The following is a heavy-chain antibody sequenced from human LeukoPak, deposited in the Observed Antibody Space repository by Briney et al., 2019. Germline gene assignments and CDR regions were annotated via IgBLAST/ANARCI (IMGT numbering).Heavy chain of an antibody. CDR3: ATHYGSGSSHFDY. V-gene: IGHV1-2*02. D-gene: IGHD3-10*01. CDR2: INPNSGGT. J-gene: IGHJ4*02. Sequence: ASVTVSCKASGYTFTGYYMHWVRRAPGQGLEWMGWINPNSGGTNYAQKFQGRVTMTRDTSISTAYMELSRLRSDDTAVYYCATHYGSGSSHFDYWGQGTLVTVSS. CDR1: GYTFTGYY.